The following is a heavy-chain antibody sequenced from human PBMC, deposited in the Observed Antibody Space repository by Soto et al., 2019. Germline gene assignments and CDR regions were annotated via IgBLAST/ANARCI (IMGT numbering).Heavy chain of an antibody. Sequence: SETLSLNCTVSGGSISSSSYFWGWIRQPPGKGLEWIGSIYYSGSAYYNPSLKSRVTISVDTSKNQFSLKLSSVTAADTAVYYCARPWGDSSSSQDYWGQGTLVTVSS. CDR2: IYYSGSA. D-gene: IGHD6-6*01. V-gene: IGHV4-39*01. J-gene: IGHJ4*02. CDR1: GGSISSSSYF. CDR3: ARPWGDSSSSQDY.